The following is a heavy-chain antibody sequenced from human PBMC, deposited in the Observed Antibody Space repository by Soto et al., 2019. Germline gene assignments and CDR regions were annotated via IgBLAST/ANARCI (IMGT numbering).Heavy chain of an antibody. J-gene: IGHJ6*03. CDR3: TRDRGSAVAGPYYYYYYMDV. V-gene: IGHV3-49*03. Sequence: PGGSLRLSCTASGFTFGDYAMSWFRQAPGKGLEWVGFIRSKAYGGTTEYAASVKGRFTISRDDSKSIAYLQMNSLKTEDTAVYYCTRDRGSAVAGPYYYYYYMDVWGKGTTVTVPS. CDR2: IRSKAYGGTT. D-gene: IGHD6-19*01. CDR1: GFTFGDYA.